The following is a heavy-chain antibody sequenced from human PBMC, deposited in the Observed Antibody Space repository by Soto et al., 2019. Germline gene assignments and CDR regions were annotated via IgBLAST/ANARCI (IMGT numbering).Heavy chain of an antibody. CDR2: IYHSGST. Sequence: SETLSLTCAVSGASVTSDDYYWSWIRQPPGKGLEGIGYIYHSGSTYYNPSLESRVYISIDTSQNQFSLKLTSLTAADTAVYYCARDPIFDYASSGYGGSYFDYWGQGSRVTVSS. D-gene: IGHD3-22*01. V-gene: IGHV4-30-4*01. CDR1: GASVTSDDYY. J-gene: IGHJ4*02. CDR3: ARDPIFDYASSGYGGSYFDY.